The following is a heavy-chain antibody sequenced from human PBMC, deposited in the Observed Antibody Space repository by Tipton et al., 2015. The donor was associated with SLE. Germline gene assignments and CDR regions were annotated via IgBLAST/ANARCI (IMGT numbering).Heavy chain of an antibody. Sequence: SLRLSCAASGFTFSSYTMNCVRQAQGKGLEPVASISTSSTYIYYADSLKGRFTISRDDAKNSLYLQMSSLRAEDTAVYYCAKAEAWGQGTVVTVSS. CDR3: AKAEA. CDR1: GFTFSSYT. V-gene: IGHV3-21*01. CDR2: ISTSSTYI. J-gene: IGHJ5*02.